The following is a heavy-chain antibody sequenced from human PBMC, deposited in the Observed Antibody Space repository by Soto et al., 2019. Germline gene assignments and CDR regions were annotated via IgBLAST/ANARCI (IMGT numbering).Heavy chain of an antibody. V-gene: IGHV1-18*04. J-gene: IGHJ4*02. Sequence: GASVKVSCKASGYTFSNYGISWVRQAPGQGLEWMVWISPYNGNTKFARKFQGRVTMTTDTSTSTVYMELRSLRSDDTAVFYCARDRVSTSDYGGQGTLVTVSS. CDR1: GYTFSNYG. CDR3: ARDRVSTSDY. D-gene: IGHD2-2*01. CDR2: ISPYNGNT.